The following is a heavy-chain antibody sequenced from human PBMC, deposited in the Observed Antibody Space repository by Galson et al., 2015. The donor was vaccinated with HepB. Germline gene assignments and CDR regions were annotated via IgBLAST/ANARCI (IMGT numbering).Heavy chain of an antibody. CDR3: AKDDNYDSSGYYDY. CDR2: ISGSGGST. CDR1: GFTFSSYA. Sequence: SLRLSCAASGFTFSSYAMSWVRQAPGKGLEWVSAISGSGGSTYYADSVKGRFTISRDNSKNTLYLQMNSLRAEDTAVYYCAKDDNYDSSGYYDYWGQGTLVTVSS. J-gene: IGHJ4*02. D-gene: IGHD3-22*01. V-gene: IGHV3-23*01.